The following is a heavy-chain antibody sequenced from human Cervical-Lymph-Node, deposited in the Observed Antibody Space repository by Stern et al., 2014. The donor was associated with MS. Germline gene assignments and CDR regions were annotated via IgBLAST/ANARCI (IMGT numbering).Heavy chain of an antibody. CDR2: INPSGGST. CDR3: AVGGGYYGSGSYSAFDY. Sequence: VQLVESGAEVKKPGASVKVSCKASGYTFTRYYMHWVRQAPGQGLEWMGIINPSGGSTSYAQKFKGRVTMTRDTSTSTVYMELSSLRSEDTAVYYCAVGGGYYGSGSYSAFDYWGQGTLVTVSS. D-gene: IGHD3-10*01. V-gene: IGHV1-46*01. J-gene: IGHJ4*02. CDR1: GYTFTRYY.